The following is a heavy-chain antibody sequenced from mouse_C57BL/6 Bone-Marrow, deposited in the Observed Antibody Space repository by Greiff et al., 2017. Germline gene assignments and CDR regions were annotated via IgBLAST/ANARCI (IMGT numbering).Heavy chain of an antibody. CDR1: GFTFTDAW. CDR2: IRNKANNHAT. Sequence: EVKLVESGGGLVQPGGSMKLSCAASGFTFTDAWMDWVRQSPEKGLEWVAEIRNKANNHATYYAESVQERFTISRDDAKSSVYLQMISLRAEDTGIYDCTRLANWDVAYWGQGTLVTVSA. D-gene: IGHD4-1*01. V-gene: IGHV6-6*01. J-gene: IGHJ3*01. CDR3: TRLANWDVAY.